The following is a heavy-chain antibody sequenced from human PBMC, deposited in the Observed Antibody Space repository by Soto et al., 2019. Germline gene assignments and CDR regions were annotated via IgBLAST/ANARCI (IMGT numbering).Heavy chain of an antibody. D-gene: IGHD5-18*01. CDR3: ATSVRGYREQNDYYYYYGMDV. Sequence: ASVKVSCKASGYTFTSYAMHWVRQAPGQRLEWMGGINASNGTANYAQKFQGRVTITADESTSTAYMELSSLRSEDTAVYYCATSVRGYREQNDYYYYYGMDVWGQGTTVTVSS. J-gene: IGHJ6*02. CDR2: INASNGTA. CDR1: GYTFTSYA. V-gene: IGHV1-3*01.